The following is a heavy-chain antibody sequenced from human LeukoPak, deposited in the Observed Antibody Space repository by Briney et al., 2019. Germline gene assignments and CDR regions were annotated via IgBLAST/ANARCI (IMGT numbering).Heavy chain of an antibody. V-gene: IGHV5-51*01. J-gene: IGHJ4*02. CDR3: ARRGRSSSNFDF. CDR1: GYSFIRYW. CDR2: IYPSDSDT. Sequence: GESLKISCKGTGYSFIRYWIGWVRQMPGKGLEWMGIIYPSDSDTRYSPSFQGHVTISTDKSISTAYLQWSSLKASDTAIYYCARRGRSSSNFDFWGQGTLVTVSS. D-gene: IGHD6-6*01.